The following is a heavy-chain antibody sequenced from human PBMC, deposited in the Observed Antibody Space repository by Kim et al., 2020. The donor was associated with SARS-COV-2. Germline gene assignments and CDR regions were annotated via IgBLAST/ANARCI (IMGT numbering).Heavy chain of an antibody. Sequence: GGSLRLSCAASGFTFSSYAMHWVRQAPGKGLEWVAVISYDGSNKYYADSVKGRFTISRDNSKNTLYLQMNSLRAEDTAVYYCARSPDYGDLYDAFDIWGQGTMVTVSS. J-gene: IGHJ3*02. CDR2: ISYDGSNK. CDR3: ARSPDYGDLYDAFDI. D-gene: IGHD4-17*01. CDR1: GFTFSSYA. V-gene: IGHV3-30*04.